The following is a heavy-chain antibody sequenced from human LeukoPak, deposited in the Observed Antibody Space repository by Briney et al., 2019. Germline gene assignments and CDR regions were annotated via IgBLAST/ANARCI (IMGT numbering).Heavy chain of an antibody. J-gene: IGHJ4*02. CDR1: GGSISSGGYY. CDR2: IYHSGST. D-gene: IGHD3-16*02. Sequence: SETLSLTCTVSGGSISSGGYYWSWIRQPPGKGLEWIGYIYHSGSTYYNPSLKSRVTISVDTSKNQFSLKLGSVTAADTAVYYCARDPKWAFGGVVGGDFDYWGQGTLVTVSS. V-gene: IGHV4-30-2*01. CDR3: ARDPKWAFGGVVGGDFDY.